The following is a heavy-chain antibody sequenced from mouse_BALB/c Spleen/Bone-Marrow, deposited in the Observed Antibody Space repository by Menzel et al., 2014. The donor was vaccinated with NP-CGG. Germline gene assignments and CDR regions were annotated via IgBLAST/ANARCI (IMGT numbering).Heavy chain of an antibody. V-gene: IGHV14-3*02. CDR3: ARPIFL. CDR2: IDPANGNT. CDR1: GFNIKDTY. J-gene: IGHJ4*01. Sequence: EVNVVESGAELVKPGASVELSCTASGFNIKDTYMHWVKQRPEQGLEWIGRIDPANGNTKYDPKFQGKATITADTSSNTAYLQLSSLTSEDTAVYYCARPIFLWGQGTSVTVSS.